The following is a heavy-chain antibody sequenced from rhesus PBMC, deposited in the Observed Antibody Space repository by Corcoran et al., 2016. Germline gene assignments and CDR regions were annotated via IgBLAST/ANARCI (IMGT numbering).Heavy chain of an antibody. CDR3: TRRGSWRYYFDY. J-gene: IGHJ4*01. Sequence: EVQLVESGGGLAKPGGSLRLSCAASGFTFSSYWMNWGRQAPGKGLEWVSAINSGGGSNYYADSGKGRFTISRDNAKNSLVLQMNSLRADDTAVYYCTRRGSWRYYFDYWGQGVLVTVSS. V-gene: IGHV3S42*01. D-gene: IGHD6-25*01. CDR2: INSGGGSN. CDR1: GFTFSSYW.